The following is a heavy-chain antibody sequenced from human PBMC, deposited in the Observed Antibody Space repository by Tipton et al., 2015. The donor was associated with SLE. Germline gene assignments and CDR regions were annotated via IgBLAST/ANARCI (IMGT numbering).Heavy chain of an antibody. V-gene: IGHV4-61*09. CDR1: GGSISSGSYY. CDR3: ARVYPNYGDYEYFQH. D-gene: IGHD4-17*01. CDR2: IFTTGST. J-gene: IGHJ1*01. Sequence: TLSLTCTVSGGSISSGSYYWTWIRQPAGKGLEWIGHIFTTGSTNYNPSLKSRVTISVDTSKNQFSLKLSSVTAADTAVYYCARVYPNYGDYEYFQHWGQGTLVNVPS.